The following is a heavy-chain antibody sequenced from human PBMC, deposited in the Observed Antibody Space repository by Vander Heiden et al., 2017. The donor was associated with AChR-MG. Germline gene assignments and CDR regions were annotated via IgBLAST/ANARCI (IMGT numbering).Heavy chain of an antibody. J-gene: IGHJ4*02. V-gene: IGHV3-48*02. D-gene: IGHD3-9*01. CDR3: ARERYFDWLLWGPEDH. Sequence: EVQLVESGGGLVQPGGSLRLSCAASGFTFRRYNMNWVRQAPAKGLEWVSYISSSSGTIYYADSVKGRFTISRDNAKNSLYLQMNSLRDEDTAVYYCARERYFDWLLWGPEDHWGQGTLVTVSS. CDR2: ISSSSGTI. CDR1: GFTFRRYN.